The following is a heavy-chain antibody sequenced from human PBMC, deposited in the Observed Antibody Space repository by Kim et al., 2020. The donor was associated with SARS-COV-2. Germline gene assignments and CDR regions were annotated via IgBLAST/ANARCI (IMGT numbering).Heavy chain of an antibody. D-gene: IGHD3-10*01. V-gene: IGHV3-21*01. Sequence: SYRYYAGSVKGRFTISRDNAKNSLYLQMSSLRAEDTAVYYCARAGSGDVWGQGTTVTVSS. CDR3: ARAGSGDV. CDR2: SYR. J-gene: IGHJ6*02.